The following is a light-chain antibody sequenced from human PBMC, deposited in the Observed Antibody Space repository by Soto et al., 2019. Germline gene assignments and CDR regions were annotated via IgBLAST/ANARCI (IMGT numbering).Light chain of an antibody. CDR1: QSVSSSH. CDR3: QQYVISPWT. Sequence: EIVLTQSPGTLSLSPGERATLSCRASQSVSSSHLAWYQQKPVQAPRLLIYGTSSRATGIPDRFSGSGSGTDFTLTISRLEPEDIAVYYCQQYVISPWTFGQGTKV. V-gene: IGKV3-20*01. CDR2: GTS. J-gene: IGKJ1*01.